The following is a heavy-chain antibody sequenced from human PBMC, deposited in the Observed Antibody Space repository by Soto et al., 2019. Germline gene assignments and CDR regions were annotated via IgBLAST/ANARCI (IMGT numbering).Heavy chain of an antibody. CDR2: IYATGTT. J-gene: IGHJ5*02. D-gene: IGHD1-1*01. CDR1: GASISGFY. CDR3: VRDGTKTLRDWFDP. Sequence: SETLSLTCTVSGASISGFYWSWIRKSAGKRLEWIGRIYATGTTDYNPSLKSRVMMSVDTSKNQFSLKLRSVTAADTAVYYCVRDGTKTLRDWFDPWGQGISVTVSS. V-gene: IGHV4-4*07.